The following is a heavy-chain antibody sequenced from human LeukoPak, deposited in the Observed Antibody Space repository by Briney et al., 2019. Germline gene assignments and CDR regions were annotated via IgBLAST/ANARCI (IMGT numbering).Heavy chain of an antibody. V-gene: IGHV3-43*02. J-gene: IGHJ4*02. CDR3: AREDGDAIAIFGVITDY. Sequence: GGSLRLSCAASGFTFDDHTMHWVRQVPGKGPECVSLISGDGGRKFYADSVKGRFTNSRDNSKNSLYLQMNSLKTEDTALYYCAREDGDAIAIFGVITDYWGQGTLVTVSS. D-gene: IGHD3-3*01. CDR2: ISGDGGRK. CDR1: GFTFDDHT.